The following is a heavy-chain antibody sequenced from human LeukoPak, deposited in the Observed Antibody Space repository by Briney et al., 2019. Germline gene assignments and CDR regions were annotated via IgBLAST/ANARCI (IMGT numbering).Heavy chain of an antibody. V-gene: IGHV4-34*01. J-gene: IGHJ5*02. D-gene: IGHD2-2*01. CDR2: INHSGST. CDR1: GGSFSGYY. CDR3: AGAGCSSTSCYYNWFDP. Sequence: SETLSLTCAVYGGSFSGYYWSWIRQPPGKGLEWIGEINHSGSTNYNPSLKSRVTISVDTSKNQFSLKLSSVTAADTAVYYCAGAGCSSTSCYYNWFDPWGQGTLVTVSS.